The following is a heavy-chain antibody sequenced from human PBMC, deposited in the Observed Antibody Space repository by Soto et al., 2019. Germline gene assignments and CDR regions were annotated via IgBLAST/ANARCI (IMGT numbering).Heavy chain of an antibody. V-gene: IGHV3-43*01. J-gene: IGHJ6*02. D-gene: IGHD2-2*01. Sequence: PGGSLRLSCAASGFTFDDYTLHWVRQDPGKGLEWVSLISWDGNSTYYADSVKGRFTISRDNSKNSLYLQMNSLRSEDTALYYCAKERAVVVPDTINYFGMDFCGQGIMVTVSS. CDR3: AKERAVVVPDTINYFGMDF. CDR1: GFTFDDYT. CDR2: ISWDGNST.